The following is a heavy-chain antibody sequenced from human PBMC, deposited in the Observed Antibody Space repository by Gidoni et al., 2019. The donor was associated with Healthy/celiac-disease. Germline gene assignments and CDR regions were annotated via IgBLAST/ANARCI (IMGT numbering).Heavy chain of an antibody. CDR3: ASCPGYDILTGYYKYYFDY. CDR1: GGTFSSYA. J-gene: IGHJ4*02. V-gene: IGHV1-69*01. D-gene: IGHD3-9*01. CDR2: IIPIFGTA. Sequence: QVQLVQSGAEVKKPGSSVKVSCKASGGTFSSYALSWVRQAPGQGLEWMGGIIPIFGTANYAQKFQGRVTITADESTSTAYMELSSLRSEDTAVYYCASCPGYDILTGYYKYYFDYWGQGTLVTVSS.